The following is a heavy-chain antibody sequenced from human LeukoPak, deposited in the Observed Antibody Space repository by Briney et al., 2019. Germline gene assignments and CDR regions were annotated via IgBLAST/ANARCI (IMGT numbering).Heavy chain of an antibody. Sequence: PGEYLRLSCAASVYTFDDYAMHWVREAPGKGREWVLGISWSSGSIGYADSVKGRFTISRDNAKNSLYLQMNSLRAEDTALYYCAKDSNSGYDPSPFDYWGQGTLVTVSS. CDR3: AKDSNSGYDPSPFDY. J-gene: IGHJ4*02. CDR1: VYTFDDYA. CDR2: ISWSSGSI. D-gene: IGHD5-12*01. V-gene: IGHV3-9*01.